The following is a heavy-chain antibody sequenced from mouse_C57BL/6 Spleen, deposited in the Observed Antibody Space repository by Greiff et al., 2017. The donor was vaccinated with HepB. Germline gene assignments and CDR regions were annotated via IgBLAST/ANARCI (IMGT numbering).Heavy chain of an antibody. J-gene: IGHJ4*01. Sequence: VQLQQSGPVLVKPGASVKMSCKASGYTFTDYYMNWVKQSHGKSLEWIGVINPYNGGTSYNQKFKGKATLTVDKSSSTAYMELNSLTSEDSAVYYCARSGFSTAGYAMDYWGQGTSVTVSS. V-gene: IGHV1-19*01. CDR2: INPYNGGT. CDR1: GYTFTDYY. D-gene: IGHD1-2*01. CDR3: ARSGFSTAGYAMDY.